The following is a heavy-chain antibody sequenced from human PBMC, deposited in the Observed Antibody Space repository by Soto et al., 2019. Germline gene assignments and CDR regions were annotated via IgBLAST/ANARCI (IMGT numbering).Heavy chain of an antibody. CDR1: GFTVSSNY. CDR2: ISGSGGST. J-gene: IGHJ4*02. CDR3: ANTPPGGSYMFDY. Sequence: GWSLRLSCAASGFTVSSNYMSWVRQAPGKGLEWVSAISGSGGSTYYADSVKGRFTISRDNSKNTLYLQMNSLRAEDTAVYYCANTPPGGSYMFDYWGQGTLVTVSS. D-gene: IGHD1-26*01. V-gene: IGHV3-23*01.